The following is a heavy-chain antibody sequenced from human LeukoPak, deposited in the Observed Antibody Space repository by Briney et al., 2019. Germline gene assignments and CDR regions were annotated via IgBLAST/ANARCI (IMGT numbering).Heavy chain of an antibody. CDR1: GFTFSSYA. D-gene: IGHD4-11*01. Sequence: PGGSLRLSCAASGFTFSSYAKSWVCQAPGKGLEWVSAISGSGGSTYYADSVKGRFTISRDNSKNTLYLQMNSLRAEDTAVYYCAKPLRPTVTTALDYWGQGTLVTVSS. CDR2: ISGSGGST. V-gene: IGHV3-23*01. CDR3: AKPLRPTVTTALDY. J-gene: IGHJ4*02.